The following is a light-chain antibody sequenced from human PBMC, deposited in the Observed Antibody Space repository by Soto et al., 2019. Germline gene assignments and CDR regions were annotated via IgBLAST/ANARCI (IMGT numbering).Light chain of an antibody. Sequence: EIVLTQSPGTLSLSPWERATLSCRASQSISSYLAWYQQKPGQAPRLLIYDASNRATGIPARFSGSGSGTDFTLTISSLEPEDFAVYYCLQRSNWPPWTFGQGTKVDI. CDR2: DAS. V-gene: IGKV3-11*01. CDR1: QSISSY. CDR3: LQRSNWPPWT. J-gene: IGKJ1*01.